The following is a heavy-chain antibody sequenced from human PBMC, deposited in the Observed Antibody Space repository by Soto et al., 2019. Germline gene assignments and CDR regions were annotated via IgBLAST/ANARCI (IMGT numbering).Heavy chain of an antibody. J-gene: IGHJ4*02. CDR3: ATSYGSGSYPFDY. CDR2: ISYDGSNK. D-gene: IGHD3-10*01. V-gene: IGHV3-30*03. Sequence: GGSLRLSCAASGFTFSSYGMHRVRQAPGKGLEWVAVISYDGSNKYYADSVKGRFTISRDNSKNTLYLQMNSLRAEDTAVYYCATSYGSGSYPFDYWGQGTLVTVSS. CDR1: GFTFSSYG.